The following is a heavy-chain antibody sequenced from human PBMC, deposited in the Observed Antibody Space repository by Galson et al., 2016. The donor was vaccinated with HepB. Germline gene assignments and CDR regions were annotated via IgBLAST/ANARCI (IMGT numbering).Heavy chain of an antibody. CDR1: GFTFSSYA. J-gene: IGHJ4*02. CDR2: LSGSGGST. V-gene: IGHV3-23*01. Sequence: SLRLSCAASGFTFSSYAMNWVRQAPGKGLEWVSTLSGSGGSTYYADSVKGRFTISRVNSENTLYLQMNSLRAEDTAVYYCARDLIREGYKIMDFDYWGQGTLVTVSS. D-gene: IGHD5-24*01. CDR3: ARDLIREGYKIMDFDY.